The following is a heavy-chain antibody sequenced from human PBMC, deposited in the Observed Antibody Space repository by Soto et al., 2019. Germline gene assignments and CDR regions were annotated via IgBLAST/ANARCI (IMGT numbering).Heavy chain of an antibody. CDR2: ISAYNGNT. D-gene: IGHD2-2*01. CDR3: ARWSRSDIVVVPTAIGGDWYFDL. V-gene: IGHV1-18*01. CDR1: GYTFTSYG. J-gene: IGHJ2*01. Sequence: GASVKVSCKASGYTFTSYGISWVRQAPGQGLEWMGWISAYNGNTNYAQKLQGRVTMTTDTSTSTAYMELRSLRSDDTAVYYCARWSRSDIVVVPTAIGGDWYFDLWGRGTLVTVSS.